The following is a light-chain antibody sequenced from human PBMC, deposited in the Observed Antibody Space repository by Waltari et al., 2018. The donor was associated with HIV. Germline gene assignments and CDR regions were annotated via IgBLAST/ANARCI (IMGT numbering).Light chain of an antibody. Sequence: QSALTQPPSASGTPGQRVTISCSGSSSNIGRNYVYWYLQLPGTAPKRLIYRNNQRPSGVPDRFSGSKSGTSSSLAISGLRSEDEADYYCASWDDSLSVVFGGGTKLTVL. V-gene: IGLV1-47*01. J-gene: IGLJ2*01. CDR1: SSNIGRNY. CDR2: RNN. CDR3: ASWDDSLSVV.